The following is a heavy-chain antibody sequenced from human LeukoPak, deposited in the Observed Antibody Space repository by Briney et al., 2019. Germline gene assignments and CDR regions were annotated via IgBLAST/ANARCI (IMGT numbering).Heavy chain of an antibody. J-gene: IGHJ6*03. CDR2: INSDGSST. D-gene: IGHD6-13*01. CDR1: GFTFSSYW. CDR3: TRGLAAVYYYSYYMDV. Sequence: GGSLRLSCAASGFTFSSYWMHWVRQAPGKGLVWVSRINSDGSSTNYADSVKGRFTISRDNAKNTLYLQMNSLRAEDTAVYYCTRGLAAVYYYSYYMDVWGKGTTVTVSS. V-gene: IGHV3-74*01.